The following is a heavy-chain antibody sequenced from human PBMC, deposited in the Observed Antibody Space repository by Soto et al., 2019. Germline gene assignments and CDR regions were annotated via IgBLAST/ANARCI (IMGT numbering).Heavy chain of an antibody. CDR3: AREPPNPYYYGTDDAFDI. CDR1: GFTFSSYS. CDR2: ISSSSSTI. J-gene: IGHJ3*02. Sequence: GGSLRLSCAASGFTFSSYSMNWVRQAPGKGLEWVSYISSSSSTIYYADSVKGRFTISRDNAKNSLYLQMNSLRDEDTAVYYCAREPPNPYYYGTDDAFDIWGQGTMVTVSS. V-gene: IGHV3-48*02. D-gene: IGHD3-10*01.